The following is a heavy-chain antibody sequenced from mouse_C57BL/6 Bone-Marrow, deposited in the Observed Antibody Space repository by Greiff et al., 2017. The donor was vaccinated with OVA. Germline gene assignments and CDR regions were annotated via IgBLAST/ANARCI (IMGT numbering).Heavy chain of an antibody. D-gene: IGHD2-1*01. CDR1: GYTFTSYW. V-gene: IGHV1-55*01. CDR2: IHPGSGST. J-gene: IGHJ1*03. Sequence: VQLQQPGAELVKPGASVKMSCKASGYTFTSYWITWVKQRPGQGLEWIGDIHPGSGSTNYNEKFKSKATLTVDTSSSTAYMQLSSLTSEDSAVYYCARGIYYGKAYFDVWGTGTTVTVSS. CDR3: ARGIYYGKAYFDV.